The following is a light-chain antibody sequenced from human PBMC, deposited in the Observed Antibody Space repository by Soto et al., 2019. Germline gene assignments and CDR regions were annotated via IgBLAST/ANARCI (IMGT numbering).Light chain of an antibody. V-gene: IGKV4-1*01. CDR3: QHYYCAPYT. CDR2: WAS. Sequence: DIVMTQSPDSLAVSLGERATINCKSSQSVLHSSDNKNYLAWYQQKPGQPPKLLIYWASYRDAGVPERLSGSGSGTDFTLTISSLQAEDVAVYYCQHYYCAPYTFGQGTKLEI. J-gene: IGKJ2*01. CDR1: QSVLHSSDNKNY.